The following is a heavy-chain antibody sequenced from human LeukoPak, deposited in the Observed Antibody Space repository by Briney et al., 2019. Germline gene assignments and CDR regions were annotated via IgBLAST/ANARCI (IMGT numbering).Heavy chain of an antibody. Sequence: SETLSLTCTVSGGSISSGGYYWSWIRQHPGKGLEWIGYIYYSGSTYYNPPLKSRVTISVDTSKNQFSLKLSSVTAADTAVYYCARGRWFGELLSKRHDYWGQGTLVTVSS. J-gene: IGHJ4*02. CDR3: ARGRWFGELLSKRHDY. D-gene: IGHD3-10*01. CDR2: IYYSGST. CDR1: GGSISSGGYY. V-gene: IGHV4-31*03.